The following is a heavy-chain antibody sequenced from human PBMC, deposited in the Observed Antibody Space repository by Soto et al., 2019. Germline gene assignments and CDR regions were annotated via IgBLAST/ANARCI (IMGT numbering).Heavy chain of an antibody. V-gene: IGHV4-4*02. J-gene: IGHJ4*02. CDR2: IYHSGST. CDR3: ASRVWESYCFFSGQNSAFDY. Sequence: PSETLSLTCAVSGGSISSSNWWSWVRQPPGKGLEWIGEIYHSGSTNYNPSLKSRVTISVDKSKNQFSLKLSSVTAADTAVYYCASRVWESYCFFSGQNSAFDYWGQGTLVTVSS. D-gene: IGHD3-16*02. CDR1: GGSISSSNW.